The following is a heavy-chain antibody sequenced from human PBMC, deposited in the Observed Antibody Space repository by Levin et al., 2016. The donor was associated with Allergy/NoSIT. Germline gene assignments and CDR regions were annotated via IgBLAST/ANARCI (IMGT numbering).Heavy chain of an antibody. CDR1: GFTFSKYW. D-gene: IGHD3-22*01. CDR3: ARHTGYYDSSGYFDIFRGPFDL. Sequence: GESLKISCEGSGFTFSKYWIAWVRQMPGKGLEWMGIIYPGDSATRYSPSFEGQVTISADKSNTASLQWSSLKASDTAMYYCARHTGYYDSSGYFDIFRGPFDLWGQGTQVTVSS. J-gene: IGHJ4*02. CDR2: IYPGDSAT. V-gene: IGHV5-51*01.